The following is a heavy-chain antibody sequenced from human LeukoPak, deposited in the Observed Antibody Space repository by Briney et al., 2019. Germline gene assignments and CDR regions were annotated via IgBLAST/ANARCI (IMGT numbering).Heavy chain of an antibody. J-gene: IGHJ4*03. Sequence: SETLSLTCTVSGGSISSYYWSWIRQPPGKVLEWIGYIYYGGSTNYNPSLKSRVTISVDTSKNHFSLKLSSVTAADTAVYYCARYCSGGSCFDYWGQGTLVTVSS. V-gene: IGHV4-59*01. CDR3: ARYCSGGSCFDY. CDR2: IYYGGST. CDR1: GGSISSYY. D-gene: IGHD2-15*01.